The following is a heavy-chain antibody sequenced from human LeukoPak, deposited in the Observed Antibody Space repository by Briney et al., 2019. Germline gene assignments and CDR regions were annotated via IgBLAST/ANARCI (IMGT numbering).Heavy chain of an antibody. Sequence: SETLSLTCTVPGGPISTYYWIWIRQPPGRGLERIVYIYYSGITDYSPSLKSRVTISIDTSKKQFSLRLSSVTAADTAVYYCARWEASRVAFDIWGQGTLVTVSS. V-gene: IGHV4-59*01. CDR3: ARWEASRVAFDI. CDR2: IYYSGIT. CDR1: GGPISTYY. D-gene: IGHD1-26*01. J-gene: IGHJ3*02.